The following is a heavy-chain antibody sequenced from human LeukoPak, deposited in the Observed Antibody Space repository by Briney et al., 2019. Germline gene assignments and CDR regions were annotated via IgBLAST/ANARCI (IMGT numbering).Heavy chain of an antibody. D-gene: IGHD6-19*01. CDR2: ISYDGSNK. J-gene: IGHJ4*02. CDR1: GFTFSSYG. CDR3: ATPQAIAVAGTLQEVGY. Sequence: HPWGSLRLSCAASGFTFSSYGMHWVRQAPGKGLGWVAVISYDGSNKYYADSVKGRFTISRDNSKNTLYLQMNSLRAEDTAVYYCATPQAIAVAGTLQEVGYWGQGTLVTVSS. V-gene: IGHV3-30*03.